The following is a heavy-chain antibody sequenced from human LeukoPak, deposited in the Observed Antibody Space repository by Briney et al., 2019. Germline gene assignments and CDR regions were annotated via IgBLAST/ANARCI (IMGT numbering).Heavy chain of an antibody. V-gene: IGHV3-30*18. CDR1: GLTFSSYS. D-gene: IGHD5-12*01. Sequence: GGSLRLSCEASGLTFSSYSMNWVRQAPGKGLEWLAFVSYDGSKKYYSDSVKGRFTISRDNSKNTLFLQMNSLRAEDTAVYSCAKDVKFSWPFYFDYWGQGILVTVSS. J-gene: IGHJ4*02. CDR2: VSYDGSKK. CDR3: AKDVKFSWPFYFDY.